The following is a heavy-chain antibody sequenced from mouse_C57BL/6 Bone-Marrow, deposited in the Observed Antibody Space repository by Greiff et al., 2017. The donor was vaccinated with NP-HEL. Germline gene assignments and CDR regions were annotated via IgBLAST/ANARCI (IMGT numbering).Heavy chain of an antibody. CDR3: ARLCRGYFDV. V-gene: IGHV1-63*01. J-gene: IGHJ1*03. CDR1: GYTFTNYW. CDR2: IYPGGGYT. D-gene: IGHD6-5*01. Sequence: QVHVKQSGAELVRPGTSVKMSCKASGYTFTNYWIGWAKQRPGHGLEWIGDIYPGGGYTNYNEKFKGKATLTADKSSSTAYMQFSSLTSEDSAIYYCARLCRGYFDVWGTGTTVTVSS.